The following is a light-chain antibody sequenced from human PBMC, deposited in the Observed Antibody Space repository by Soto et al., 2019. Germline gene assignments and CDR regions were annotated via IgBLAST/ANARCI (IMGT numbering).Light chain of an antibody. CDR1: SSDVGAYIY. Sequence: QSALTQPASVSGSPGQSITISCTGTSSDVGAYIYVSWYQQHPGKAPKLMIYDITNRPSGGSNRFSCSKSGNTASLTISGLQSEDEADYYCVSFTTSSSYVFGTGTKLTVL. J-gene: IGLJ1*01. V-gene: IGLV2-14*01. CDR2: DIT. CDR3: VSFTTSSSYV.